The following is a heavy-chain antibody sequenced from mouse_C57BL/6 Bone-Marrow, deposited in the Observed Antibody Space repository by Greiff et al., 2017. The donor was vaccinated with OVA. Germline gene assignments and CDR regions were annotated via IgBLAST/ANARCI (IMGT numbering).Heavy chain of an antibody. D-gene: IGHD1-1*01. CDR2: IDPSDSET. CDR1: GYTFTSYW. J-gene: IGHJ4*01. CDR3: AKEKLITTVVGAMDY. V-gene: IGHV1-52*01. Sequence: VQLQQPGAELVRPGSSVKLSCKASGYTFTSYWMHWVKQRPIQGLEWIGNIDPSDSETHYNQKFKDKATLTVDKSSSTAYMQLSSLTSEDSAVYYCAKEKLITTVVGAMDYWGQGTSVTVSS.